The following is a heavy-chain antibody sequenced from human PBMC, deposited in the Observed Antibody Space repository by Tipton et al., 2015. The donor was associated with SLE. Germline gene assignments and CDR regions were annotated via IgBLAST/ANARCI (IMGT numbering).Heavy chain of an antibody. Sequence: TLSLTCTVSGGSISSSSYYWGWIRQPPGKGLEWIGSIYYSGSTYYNPSLKSRVTMSVDTSKNQFSLKLSSVTAADTAVYYCARPQPVYDSSGYYYHYFDYWGQGTLVTVSS. CDR1: GGSISSSSYY. CDR2: IYYSGST. D-gene: IGHD3-22*01. V-gene: IGHV4-39*01. J-gene: IGHJ4*02. CDR3: ARPQPVYDSSGYYYHYFDY.